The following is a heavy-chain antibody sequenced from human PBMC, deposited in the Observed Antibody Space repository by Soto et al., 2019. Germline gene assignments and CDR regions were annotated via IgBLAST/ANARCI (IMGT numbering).Heavy chain of an antibody. D-gene: IGHD2-15*01. CDR2: IYYSGST. J-gene: IGHJ5*02. CDR3: ARDVRGGWFDP. Sequence: SETLSLTCTVSGGSISSGGYYWSWIRQHPGKGLEWIGYIYYSGSTYYNPSLKSRVTISVDTSKNQFSLKLSSVTAADTAVYYCARDVRGGWFDPWGQGTLVTVSS. V-gene: IGHV4-31*03. CDR1: GGSISSGGYY.